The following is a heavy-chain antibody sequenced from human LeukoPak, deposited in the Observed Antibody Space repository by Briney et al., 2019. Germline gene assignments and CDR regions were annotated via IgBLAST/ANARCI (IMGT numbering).Heavy chain of an antibody. CDR2: VKQDGSEK. V-gene: IGHV3-7*01. Sequence: GGSLRLSCTASGFTFGDYAMSWFRQAPGKGLEWVANVKQDGSEKNYMDSLKGRFTISRDNAKNSLYLLVDSLRAEDTAVYYCAGGNSGWYDDALDLWGQGTMVTVSS. CDR1: GFTFGDYA. J-gene: IGHJ3*01. D-gene: IGHD6-19*01. CDR3: AGGNSGWYDDALDL.